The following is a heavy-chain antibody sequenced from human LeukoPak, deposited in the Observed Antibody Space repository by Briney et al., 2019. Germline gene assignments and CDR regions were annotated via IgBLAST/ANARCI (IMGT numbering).Heavy chain of an antibody. J-gene: IGHJ6*02. V-gene: IGHV3-11*04. D-gene: IGHD1-14*01. Sequence: PGGSLRLSCAASGFTFSDYYMAWIRQAPGKGLEWVSYISRSISTIYYADSVKGRFTISRDNAKNSLYLQMNSLRAEDTAVYYCAKGRSLTEGTASSMDVWGQGTTVTVSS. CDR1: GFTFSDYY. CDR3: AKGRSLTEGTASSMDV. CDR2: ISRSISTI.